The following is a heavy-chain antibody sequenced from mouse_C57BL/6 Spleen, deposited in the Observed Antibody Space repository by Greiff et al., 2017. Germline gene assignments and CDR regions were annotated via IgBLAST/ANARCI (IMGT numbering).Heavy chain of an antibody. CDR2: IDPSDSYT. Sequence: VQLQQPGAELVMPGASVKLSCKASGYTFTSYWMHWVKQRPGQGLEWIGEIDPSDSYTNYNQKFKGKSTLTVDKSSGTAYMQLSSLTSEDSAVYYCARGGLRPWFAYWGQGTLVTVSA. J-gene: IGHJ3*01. CDR1: GYTFTSYW. CDR3: ARGGLRPWFAY. D-gene: IGHD2-4*01. V-gene: IGHV1-69*01.